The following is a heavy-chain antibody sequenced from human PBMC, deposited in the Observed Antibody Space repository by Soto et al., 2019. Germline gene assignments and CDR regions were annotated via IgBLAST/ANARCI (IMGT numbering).Heavy chain of an antibody. V-gene: IGHV1-69*08. Sequence: QVQLVQSGAEVKKPGSSVNVSCKASAGTFSSYTISWVRQAPGQGLEWMGRIIPILGIANYAQKFQGRVTITADKSTSTGYMELSSLRSEDTAVYYCARDGSLWAFGYWGQGTLVTVSS. D-gene: IGHD1-26*01. CDR3: ARDGSLWAFGY. J-gene: IGHJ4*02. CDR2: IIPILGIA. CDR1: AGTFSSYT.